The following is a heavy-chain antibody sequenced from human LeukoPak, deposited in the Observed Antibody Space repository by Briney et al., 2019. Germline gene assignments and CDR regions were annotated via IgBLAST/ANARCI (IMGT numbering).Heavy chain of an antibody. CDR2: ISSSTTYI. J-gene: IGHJ4*02. CDR3: AREVIGGNSA. V-gene: IGHV3-21*01. CDR1: GFTVSSNY. Sequence: GGSLRLSCAASGFTVSSNYMSWVRQAPGKGLEWVASISSSTTYIYYADSLKGRFTISRDDAKNSLYLQMSSLRAEDTAVYYCAREVIGGNSAWGQGTLVTVSS. D-gene: IGHD4-23*01.